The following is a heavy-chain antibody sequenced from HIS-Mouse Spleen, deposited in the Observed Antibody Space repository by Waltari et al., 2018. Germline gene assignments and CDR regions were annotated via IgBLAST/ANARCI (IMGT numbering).Heavy chain of an antibody. Sequence: QVQLQQWGAGLLKPSETLSLTCAVYGGSFSGYYWSWIRQPPGKGLEWIGEINHSGSTNYNPSLKSRVTISVDTSKNQFSLKLSSVTAADTAVYYCASHTYYDFWSGYLGDDAFDIWGQGTMVTVSS. CDR1: GGSFSGYY. CDR2: INHSGST. J-gene: IGHJ3*02. V-gene: IGHV4-34*01. D-gene: IGHD3-3*01. CDR3: ASHTYYDFWSGYLGDDAFDI.